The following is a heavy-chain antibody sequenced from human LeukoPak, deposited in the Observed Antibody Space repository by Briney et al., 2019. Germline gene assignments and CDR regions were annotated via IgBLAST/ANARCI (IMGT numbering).Heavy chain of an antibody. V-gene: IGHV3-21*01. CDR1: GLTFSSYS. CDR3: ARDRSTMYSSGWPNDY. J-gene: IGHJ4*02. D-gene: IGHD6-19*01. Sequence: GGSLRLSGAASGLTFSSYSMNWVRQAPGKGLEWVSSISSSSSYIYYADSVKGRFTISRDNAKNSLYLQMNSLRAEDTAVYYCARDRSTMYSSGWPNDYWGQGTLVTVPS. CDR2: ISSSSSYI.